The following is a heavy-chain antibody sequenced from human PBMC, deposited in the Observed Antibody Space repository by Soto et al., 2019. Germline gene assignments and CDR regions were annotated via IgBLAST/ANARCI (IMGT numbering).Heavy chain of an antibody. D-gene: IGHD6-19*01. V-gene: IGHV3-30-3*01. CDR1: GFTFSSYA. CDR3: ARDLGSGWYDY. J-gene: IGHJ4*02. CDR2: ISYDGSNK. Sequence: QVQLVESGGGVVQPGRSLRLSCAASGFTFSSYAMHWVRQAPGKGLEWVAVISYDGSNKYYADSVKGRFTISRDNSKNTLYLQMNSLRAEDTAVYYCARDLGSGWYDYWGQGTLVTVSS.